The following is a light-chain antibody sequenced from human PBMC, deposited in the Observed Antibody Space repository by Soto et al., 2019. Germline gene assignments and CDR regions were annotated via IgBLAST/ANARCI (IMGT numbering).Light chain of an antibody. J-gene: IGLJ2*01. CDR3: QSYDSSNLV. CDR2: EDN. CDR1: SGSIASNY. V-gene: IGLV6-57*04. Sequence: NFMLTQPHSVSESPGKTVTISCTRSSGSIASNYVQWYQQRPGSAPTTVIYEDNQRPSGVPDRFSGSIDSSSNSASLNISGLKTEDEADYYCQSYDSSNLVFGGGTKVTVL.